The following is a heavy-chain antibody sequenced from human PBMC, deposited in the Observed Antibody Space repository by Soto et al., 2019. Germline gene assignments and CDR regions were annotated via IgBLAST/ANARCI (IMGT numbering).Heavy chain of an antibody. CDR1: GYSFTSYW. CDR2: IYPGDSDT. D-gene: IGHD3-22*01. J-gene: IGHJ6*02. Sequence: GESLKISCKGSGYSFTSYWIGWVRQMPGKVLEWMGIIYPGDSDTRYSPSFQGQVTISADKSISTAHLQWSSLKASDTAMYYCARLRGYYDSSGYSEAYYGMDVWGQGXTVTVYS. V-gene: IGHV5-51*01. CDR3: ARLRGYYDSSGYSEAYYGMDV.